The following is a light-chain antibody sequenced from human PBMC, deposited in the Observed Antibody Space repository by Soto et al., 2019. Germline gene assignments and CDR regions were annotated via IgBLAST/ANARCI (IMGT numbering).Light chain of an antibody. V-gene: IGKV1-39*01. CDR2: VAS. Sequence: DIQMTQSPSSLSASVGDRVTITCRASQSIRNYVSWYQQKPGKAPKFLIYVASTLQIGVPSRFSVSGSGTDFALTISSLQTEDFATYYCQQTYSSPYTFGPGTELQIK. CDR1: QSIRNY. CDR3: QQTYSSPYT. J-gene: IGKJ2*01.